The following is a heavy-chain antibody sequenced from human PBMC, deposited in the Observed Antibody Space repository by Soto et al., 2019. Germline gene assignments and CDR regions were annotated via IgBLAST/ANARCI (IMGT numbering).Heavy chain of an antibody. J-gene: IGHJ5*02. CDR1: GGSISSSSYY. Sequence: SETLSLTCTVSGGSISSSSYYWGWIRQPPGKGLEWIGSIYYSGSTYYNPSLKSRVTISVDTSKNQFSLKLSSATAADTAVYYCARDLMATNNWFDPWGQGTLVTVSS. V-gene: IGHV4-39*02. D-gene: IGHD5-12*01. CDR2: IYYSGST. CDR3: ARDLMATNNWFDP.